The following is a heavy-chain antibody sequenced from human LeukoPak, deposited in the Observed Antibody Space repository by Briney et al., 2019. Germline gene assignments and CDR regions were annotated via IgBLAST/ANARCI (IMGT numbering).Heavy chain of an antibody. CDR3: AKDFGIVGATAGTDY. CDR1: GFTFSSYA. Sequence: GGSLRLSCAASGFTFSSYAMSWVRQAPGKGLEWVSAISGSGGSAYYADSVKGRFTISRDNSKNTLYLQMNSLRAEDTAVYYCAKDFGIVGATAGTDYWGQGTLVTVSS. CDR2: ISGSGGSA. D-gene: IGHD1-26*01. J-gene: IGHJ4*02. V-gene: IGHV3-23*01.